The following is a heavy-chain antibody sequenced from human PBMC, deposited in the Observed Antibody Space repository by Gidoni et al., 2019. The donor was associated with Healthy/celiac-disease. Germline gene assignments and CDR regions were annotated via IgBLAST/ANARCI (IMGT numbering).Heavy chain of an antibody. CDR2: INHSGST. Sequence: QVQLQQWGAGLLKPSETLSPTCAVDGGSFSGHYWSWNRQPPGKGLEWIGEINHSGSTNYNPSLKSRVTISVDTSKNQFSLKLSSVTAADTAVYYCARGDIVVVVAATRYFDYWGQGTLVTVSS. V-gene: IGHV4-34*01. D-gene: IGHD2-15*01. CDR1: GGSFSGHY. J-gene: IGHJ4*02. CDR3: ARGDIVVVVAATRYFDY.